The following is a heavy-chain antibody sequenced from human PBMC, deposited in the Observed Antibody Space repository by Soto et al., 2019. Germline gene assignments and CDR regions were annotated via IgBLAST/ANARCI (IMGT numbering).Heavy chain of an antibody. V-gene: IGHV4-31*03. CDR1: GGSISSGGYY. J-gene: IGHJ4*02. CDR2: IYYSGST. Sequence: SETLSLTCTVSGGSISSGGYYWSWIRQHPGKGLEWIGYIYYSGSTYYNPSLKSRVTISVDTSKNQFSLKLSSVTAADTAVYYCARWAPITMVRGVIIKYFDYWGQGTLVTVSS. D-gene: IGHD3-10*01. CDR3: ARWAPITMVRGVIIKYFDY.